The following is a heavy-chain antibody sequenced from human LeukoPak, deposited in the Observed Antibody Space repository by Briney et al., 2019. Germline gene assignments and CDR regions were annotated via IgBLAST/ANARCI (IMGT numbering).Heavy chain of an antibody. CDR1: GYTFAGYG. D-gene: IGHD3-22*01. J-gene: IGHJ4*02. CDR3: ARESVVVSFDY. Sequence: GASVKVSCKASGYTFAGYGVHWVRQAPGQRLEWMGWINAGNGNTKYSQKFQGRVTITRDTSASTAYMELSSLRSEDTAVYYCARESVVVSFDYWGQGTLVTVSS. V-gene: IGHV1-3*01. CDR2: INAGNGNT.